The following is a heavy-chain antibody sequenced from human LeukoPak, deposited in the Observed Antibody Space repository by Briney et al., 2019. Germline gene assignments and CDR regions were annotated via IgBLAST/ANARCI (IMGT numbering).Heavy chain of an antibody. J-gene: IGHJ5*02. Sequence: SETLSLTCTVSGGSISSRSYFWGWIRQPPGKGPEWIGSICYSGSTYYNPSLKSRVTISVDTSKNQFSLRLSSVTAADTAVYYCARENNHLTWFDPWGQGTLVTVSS. CDR1: GGSISSRSYF. V-gene: IGHV4-39*01. CDR3: ARENNHLTWFDP. CDR2: ICYSGST.